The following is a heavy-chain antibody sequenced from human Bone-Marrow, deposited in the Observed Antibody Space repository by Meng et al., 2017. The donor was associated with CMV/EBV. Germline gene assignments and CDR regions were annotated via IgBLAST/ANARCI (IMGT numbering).Heavy chain of an antibody. D-gene: IGHD6-6*01. CDR3: ARYSSSSFFDY. CDR1: GFNFSDYY. Sequence: LACAASGFNFSDYYMSWISQAQGKGLEWVSYISSSGSTIYYADSVKGRFTISRDNAKNSLYLQMNSLRAEDTAVYYCARYSSSSFFDYWGQGTLVTVSS. V-gene: IGHV3-11*04. J-gene: IGHJ4*02. CDR2: ISSSGSTI.